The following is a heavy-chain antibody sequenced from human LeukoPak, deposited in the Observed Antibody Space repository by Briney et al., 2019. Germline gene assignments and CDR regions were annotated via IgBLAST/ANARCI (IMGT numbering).Heavy chain of an antibody. CDR3: ARGPRYYYGSGSSLGRGYYYYHHMDV. CDR2: IIPIFGTA. J-gene: IGHJ6*03. D-gene: IGHD3-10*01. V-gene: IGHV1-69*13. CDR1: GGTFSSYA. Sequence: ASVKVSCKASGGTFSSYAISWVRQAPGQGLEWMGGIIPIFGTANYAQKFQGRVTITADESTSTAYMELSSLRSEDTAVYYCARGPRYYYGSGSSLGRGYYYYHHMDVWGKGTTVTVSS.